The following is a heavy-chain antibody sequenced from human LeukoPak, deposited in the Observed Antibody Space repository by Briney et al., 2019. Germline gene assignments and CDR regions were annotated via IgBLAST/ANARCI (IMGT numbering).Heavy chain of an antibody. CDR1: GFTFSSYS. CDR2: ISSSSSYI. V-gene: IGHV3-21*01. CDR3: AREDIVVVVAATHLDY. J-gene: IGHJ4*02. Sequence: AGGSLRLSCAASGFTFSSYSMNWVRQAPGKGLEWVSSISSSSSYIYYADSVKGRFTISRDNAKNSLYLQMNSLRAEDTAVYYCAREDIVVVVAATHLDYWGQGTLVTVSS. D-gene: IGHD2-15*01.